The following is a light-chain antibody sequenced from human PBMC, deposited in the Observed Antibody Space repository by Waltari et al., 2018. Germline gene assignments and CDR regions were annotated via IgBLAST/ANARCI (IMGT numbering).Light chain of an antibody. V-gene: IGLV2-23*02. Sequence: QSALTQPASVSGSPGQSITISCTGTSSDVWSYNFVSWYQQHPVKATKLMIYEVSKRPSGVSKRFSGSKSGNTASLTISGLQADDEADYYCCSYAGSNTWVFGGGTKLTVL. CDR2: EVS. CDR3: CSYAGSNTWV. CDR1: SSDVWSYNF. J-gene: IGLJ3*02.